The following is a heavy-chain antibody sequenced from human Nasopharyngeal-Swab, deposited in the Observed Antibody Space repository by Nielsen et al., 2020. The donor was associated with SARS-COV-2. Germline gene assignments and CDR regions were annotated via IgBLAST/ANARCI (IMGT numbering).Heavy chain of an antibody. CDR3: ARQYQNYFGSGDYHGAFDI. J-gene: IGHJ3*02. Sequence: GESLKISCDGSGYSFSNYWISWGRQVPGKGLEWRGKFDPSDSYTDYSPSLRGHVTIPVDRSISTAYLQWSSLKASDTAMYYCARQYQNYFGSGDYHGAFDIWGQGTMVTVSS. CDR1: GYSFSNYW. CDR2: FDPSDSYT. V-gene: IGHV5-10-1*01. D-gene: IGHD3-10*01.